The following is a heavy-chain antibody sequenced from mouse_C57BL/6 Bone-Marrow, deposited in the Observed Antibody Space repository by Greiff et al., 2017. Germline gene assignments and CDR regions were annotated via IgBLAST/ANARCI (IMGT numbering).Heavy chain of an antibody. Sequence: DVKLQESGPVLVKPGASVKMSCKASGYTFTDYYMNWVKQSHGKSLEWIGVINPYNGGTSYNQKFKGKATLTVDKSSSTAYMELNSLTSEDSAVDYCAGDGYYGNAMDYWGQGTSVTVSS. CDR1: GYTFTDYY. J-gene: IGHJ4*01. V-gene: IGHV1-19*01. CDR3: AGDGYYGNAMDY. CDR2: INPYNGGT. D-gene: IGHD2-3*01.